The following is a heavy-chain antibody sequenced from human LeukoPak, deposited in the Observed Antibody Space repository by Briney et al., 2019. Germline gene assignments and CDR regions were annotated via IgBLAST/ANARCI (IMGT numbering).Heavy chain of an antibody. V-gene: IGHV3-74*01. J-gene: IGHJ4*02. CDR3: ARDRGFSTFDY. CDR2: ISADGSNT. Sequence: GGSLRLSCAASGFTFSSYWMHWVRQAPGKGLVWVSRISADGSNTDYADSVKGRFTVSRDNAKNALYLQMNSLRVEDTAVYYCARDRGFSTFDYWGQGTLVTVSS. CDR1: GFTFSSYW. D-gene: IGHD3-22*01.